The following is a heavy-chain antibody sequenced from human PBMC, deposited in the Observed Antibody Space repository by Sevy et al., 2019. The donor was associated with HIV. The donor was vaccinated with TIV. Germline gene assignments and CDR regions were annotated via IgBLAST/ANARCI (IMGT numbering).Heavy chain of an antibody. CDR1: GSSFGIHW. V-gene: IGHV3-7*01. CDR2: INQDGGQK. CDR3: SRDPDPVPGVAFDV. Sequence: RGSLRLSCVASGSSFGIHWMSWVRQAPGKGLEGVAKINQDGGQKYYVDSVKGRFTISRYNAKSSLYLQINSLRVEDTALYYCSRDPDPVPGVAFDVWGQGTMVTVSS. J-gene: IGHJ3*01.